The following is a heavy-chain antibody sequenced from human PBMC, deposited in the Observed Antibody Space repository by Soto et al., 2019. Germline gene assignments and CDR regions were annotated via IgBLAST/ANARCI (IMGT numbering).Heavy chain of an antibody. D-gene: IGHD5-12*01. CDR2: IYYTGFT. CDR1: GDSLSGGDYY. Sequence: LSLTCTVSGDSLSGGDYYWSWIRQPPGKGLEWIGDIYYTGFTFFNPSLKSRLTISLDSSKNQLSLRLNSVTAADTAVYYCARGDMVATPPGGAFDIWGQGTMVTVSS. V-gene: IGHV4-30-4*08. J-gene: IGHJ3*02. CDR3: ARGDMVATPPGGAFDI.